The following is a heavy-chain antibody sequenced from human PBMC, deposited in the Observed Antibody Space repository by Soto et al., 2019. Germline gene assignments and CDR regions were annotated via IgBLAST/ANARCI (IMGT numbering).Heavy chain of an antibody. D-gene: IGHD2-2*01. Sequence: GASVKVSCKASGYTFTGYYMHWVRQAPGQGLEWMGWISPNSGGTNYALKFQGWVTMTRDTSISTAYMELSRLRSDDTAVYYCARSVVPAAKKGVGAFDIWGQGTMVTVSS. V-gene: IGHV1-2*04. CDR1: GYTFTGYY. CDR3: ARSVVPAAKKGVGAFDI. J-gene: IGHJ3*02. CDR2: ISPNSGGT.